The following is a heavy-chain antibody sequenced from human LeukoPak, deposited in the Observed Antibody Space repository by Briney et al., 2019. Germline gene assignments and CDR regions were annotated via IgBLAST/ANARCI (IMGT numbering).Heavy chain of an antibody. J-gene: IGHJ3*02. CDR2: IYPRDGST. CDR3: ATSGYAYAALDI. Sequence: ASVKVSCKASGYTFTSNYIHWVRQAPGQGLEWMGMIYPRDGSTSYAQKFQGRVTVTRDTSTSTVHMELSGLRSEDTAVYYCATSGYAYAALDIWGQGTMVTVSS. D-gene: IGHD5-18*01. CDR1: GYTFTSNY. V-gene: IGHV1-46*01.